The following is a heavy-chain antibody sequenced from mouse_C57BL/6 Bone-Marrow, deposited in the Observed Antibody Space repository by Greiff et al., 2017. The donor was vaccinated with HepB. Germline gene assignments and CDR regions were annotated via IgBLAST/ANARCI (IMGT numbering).Heavy chain of an antibody. Sequence: EVMLVESGGDLVKPGGSLKLSCAASGFTFSSYGMSWVRQTPDKRLEWVATISSGGSDTYYPDSVKGRFTISRDNAKNTLYLQMSSLKSEDTAMYYCARQNLRFAYWGQGTLVTVSA. J-gene: IGHJ3*01. CDR3: ARQNLRFAY. CDR2: ISSGGSDT. V-gene: IGHV5-6*01. CDR1: GFTFSSYG.